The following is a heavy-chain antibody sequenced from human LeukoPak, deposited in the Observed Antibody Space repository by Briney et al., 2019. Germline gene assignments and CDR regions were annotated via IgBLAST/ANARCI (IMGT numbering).Heavy chain of an antibody. V-gene: IGHV3-23*01. CDR2: ISGSGGST. CDR1: GFIFDDYD. J-gene: IGHJ5*01. D-gene: IGHD2-2*01. Sequence: GGSLRLSCAASGFIFDDYDMTWVRQAPGKGLEWVSGISGSGGSTYYADSVKGRFTISRDNTKNTLYLQMNSLRAEDTAVYYCAKDRHAPGRYCSSTSCFPFDSWGQGTLVTVSS. CDR3: AKDRHAPGRYCSSTSCFPFDS.